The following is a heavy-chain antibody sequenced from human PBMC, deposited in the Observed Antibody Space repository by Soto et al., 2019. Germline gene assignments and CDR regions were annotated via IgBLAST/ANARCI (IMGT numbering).Heavy chain of an antibody. CDR3: ARQGFGPLHGLVDV. J-gene: IGHJ6*02. V-gene: IGHV4-59*08. CDR1: GGSISSYY. CDR2: VHHSLSS. Sequence: QVQLQESGPGLVKPSETLSLSCTVSGGSISSYYWSWFRQSPGKRMEWIAYVHHSLSSSYNPSLQSRVPISLATPKSQFSLKVTSVPATDTAVYYCARQGFGPLHGLVDVWGQGTTVTVSS. D-gene: IGHD3-10*01.